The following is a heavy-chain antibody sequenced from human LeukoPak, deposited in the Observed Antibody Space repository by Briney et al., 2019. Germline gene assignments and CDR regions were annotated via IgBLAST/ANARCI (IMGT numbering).Heavy chain of an antibody. CDR2: ISGNGDTT. CDR3: VKDVNWSTY. Sequence: GGSLRLSCAASGFTFSSYAMIWVRQAPGKGLEWVSVISGNGDTTYYADSVKDRFTISRDNSRNTVYLQTNSLRGDDTAVYYCVKDVNWSTYWGQGTLVTVSS. D-gene: IGHD1-1*01. CDR1: GFTFSSYA. V-gene: IGHV3-23*01. J-gene: IGHJ4*02.